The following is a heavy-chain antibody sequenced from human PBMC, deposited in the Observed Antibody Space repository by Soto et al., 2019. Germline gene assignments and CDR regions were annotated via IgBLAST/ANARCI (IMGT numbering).Heavy chain of an antibody. J-gene: IGHJ4*02. V-gene: IGHV4-31*03. D-gene: IGHD3-22*01. CDR3: ASYYDSSGYYDY. CDR1: GGSISNGTYY. CDR2: IFSSGST. Sequence: PSETLSLTCTVSGGSISNGTYYWSWIRQHPGKGLEWIGHIFSSGSTSYNPSLESRLTISVDTSKNQFSLKLSSVTAADTAVYYCASYYDSSGYYDYWGQGTLVTVSS.